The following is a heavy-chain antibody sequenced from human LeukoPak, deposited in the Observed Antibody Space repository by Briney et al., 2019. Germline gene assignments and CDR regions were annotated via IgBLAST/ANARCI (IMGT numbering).Heavy chain of an antibody. CDR3: ATTEHKIAVAGHPSDY. CDR1: GFSFSTYY. V-gene: IGHV3-48*02. J-gene: IGHJ4*02. Sequence: GGSLRLSCAASGFSFSTYYVNWVRQAPGKGLEWVSYISSSSTIYYADSVKGRFTISRDNAKNSLYLQMNSLRDEGTAEYYCATTEHKIAVAGHPSDYWGQRTLVTVSS. CDR2: ISSSSTI. D-gene: IGHD6-19*01.